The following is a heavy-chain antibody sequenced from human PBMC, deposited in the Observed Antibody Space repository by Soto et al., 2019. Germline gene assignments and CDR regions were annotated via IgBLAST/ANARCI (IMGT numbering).Heavy chain of an antibody. D-gene: IGHD3-10*01. CDR2: ISAHNGNS. V-gene: IGHV1-18*01. CDR1: GYTFSNYG. CDR3: ARDLYFYGSGSPNPMDV. J-gene: IGHJ6*03. Sequence: QVQLVQSGDEMRKPGASVKVSCQASGYTFSNYGITWVRQAPGQGLEWMGWISAHNGNSKYAQSPHGRLTLTTDTSTSTAYMELRSLRSDDTAVYYCARDLYFYGSGSPNPMDVWGKGTTVSVSS.